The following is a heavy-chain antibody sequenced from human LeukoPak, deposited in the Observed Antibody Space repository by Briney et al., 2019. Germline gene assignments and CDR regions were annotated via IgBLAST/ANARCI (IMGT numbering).Heavy chain of an antibody. J-gene: IGHJ5*02. Sequence: GGSLRLSSSASGFTFSSYCMNWVRQAPGKGLEWVANIEQHGNEKYYMDSVKGRFTISRDNAKNSLYLEMNSLRAEDTAVYYCAGGDYYGSGSARRHWFDPWGQGTLVTVSS. CDR2: IEQHGNEK. V-gene: IGHV3-7*04. CDR3: AGGDYYGSGSARRHWFDP. D-gene: IGHD3-10*01. CDR1: GFTFSSYC.